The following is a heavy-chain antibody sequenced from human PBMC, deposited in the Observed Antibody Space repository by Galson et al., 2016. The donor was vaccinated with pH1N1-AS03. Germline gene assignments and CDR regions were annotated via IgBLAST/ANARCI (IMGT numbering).Heavy chain of an antibody. J-gene: IGHJ6*02. D-gene: IGHD2/OR15-2a*01. CDR2: LRQDQSQT. CDR3: ARLGYCDNTTCFFGMDV. CDR1: GLTFSTYW. Sequence: SLRLSCAASGLTFSTYWMSWVRQAPGKGLEWVANLRQDQSQTYYLDSVKGRFTISRDNAKNSLSLQMDSLRAEDTAIYYCARLGYCDNTTCFFGMDVWGQGTSVIVSS. V-gene: IGHV3-7*01.